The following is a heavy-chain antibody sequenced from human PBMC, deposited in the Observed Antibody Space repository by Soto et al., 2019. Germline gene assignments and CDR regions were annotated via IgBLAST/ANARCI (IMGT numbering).Heavy chain of an antibody. V-gene: IGHV3-23*01. CDR3: AGDERGASQTPLPNWFDP. J-gene: IGHJ5*02. Sequence: GGSLRLSCAASGFTFSSYAMSWVRQAPGKGLEWVSAISGSGGSTYYADSVKGRFTISRDNSKNTLYLQMNSLRAEDTAVYYCAGDERGASQTPLPNWFDPWGQGTLVTVSS. CDR1: GFTFSSYA. D-gene: IGHD2-15*01. CDR2: ISGSGGST.